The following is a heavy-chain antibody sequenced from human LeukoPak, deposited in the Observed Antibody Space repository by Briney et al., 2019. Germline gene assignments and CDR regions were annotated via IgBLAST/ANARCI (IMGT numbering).Heavy chain of an antibody. CDR2: IWSDGSRT. D-gene: IGHD5-24*01. Sequence: GGSLRLSCAASGFTFRTYGMHWVRQAPGKGLEWVAVIWSDGSRTYHADSVKGRFSISRDNSENTLYLQMNSVRDEDTGVYYCARDDDFVGNNIDYWGQGTLVTVSS. V-gene: IGHV3-33*01. CDR1: GFTFRTYG. CDR3: ARDDDFVGNNIDY. J-gene: IGHJ4*02.